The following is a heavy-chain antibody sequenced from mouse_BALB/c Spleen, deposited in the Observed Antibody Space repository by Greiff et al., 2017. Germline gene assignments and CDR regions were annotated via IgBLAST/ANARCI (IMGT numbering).Heavy chain of an antibody. CDR1: GYTFSSYW. J-gene: IGHJ4*01. CDR2: ILPGSGST. Sequence: QVQLQQSGAELMKPGASVKISCKATGYTFSSYWIEWVKQRPGHSLEWIGEILPGSGSTNYNEKFKGKATLTADTSSNTAYMQLSSLTSEDSAVYYCARKGGIYYAMDYWGQGTSVTVSS. CDR3: ARKGGIYYAMDY. V-gene: IGHV1-9*01.